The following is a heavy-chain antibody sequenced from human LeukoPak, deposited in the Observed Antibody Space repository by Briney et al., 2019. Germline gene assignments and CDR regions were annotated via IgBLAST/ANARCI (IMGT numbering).Heavy chain of an antibody. D-gene: IGHD4-17*01. V-gene: IGHV3-48*01. Sequence: GGSLRLSCAASGFTFSSYSMNWVRPAPGKGLEWVSYISSSSSTIYYADSVKGRFTISRDNAKNSLYLQMNSLRAEDTAVYYCARDRRDYGDYVGVWWFDPWGQGTLVTVSS. CDR2: ISSSSSTI. CDR3: ARDRRDYGDYVGVWWFDP. J-gene: IGHJ5*02. CDR1: GFTFSSYS.